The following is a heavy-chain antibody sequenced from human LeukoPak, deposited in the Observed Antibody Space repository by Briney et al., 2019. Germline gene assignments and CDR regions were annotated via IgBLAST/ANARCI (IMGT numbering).Heavy chain of an antibody. CDR1: GGSFSGYY. CDR2: ISHSGST. J-gene: IGHJ4*02. Sequence: SETLSLTCAVYGGSFSGYYWSWIRQPPGKGLEWIGEISHSGSTNYNPSLKSRVTISVDTSKNQFSLKLSSVTAADTAVYYCARHSGGEVGSSYDYWGQGTLVTVSS. V-gene: IGHV4-34*01. D-gene: IGHD1-26*01. CDR3: ARHSGGEVGSSYDY.